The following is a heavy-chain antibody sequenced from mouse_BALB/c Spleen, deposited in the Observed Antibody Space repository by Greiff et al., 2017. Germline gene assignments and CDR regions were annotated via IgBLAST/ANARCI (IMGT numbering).Heavy chain of an antibody. CDR3: ARVSVVPYYFDY. CDR1: GYTFTSYV. J-gene: IGHJ2*01. V-gene: IGHV1-14*01. Sequence: VHVKQSGPELVKPGASVKMSCKASGYTFTSYVMHWVKQKPGQGLEWIGYINPYNDGTKYNEKFKGKATLTSDKSSSTAYMELSSLTSEDSAVYYCARVSVVPYYFDYWGQGTTLTVSS. D-gene: IGHD1-1*01. CDR2: INPYNDGT.